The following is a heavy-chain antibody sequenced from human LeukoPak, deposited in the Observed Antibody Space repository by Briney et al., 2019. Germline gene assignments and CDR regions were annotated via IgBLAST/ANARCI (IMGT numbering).Heavy chain of an antibody. Sequence: GGSLRLSCATSGLAFSNFWMYWVRQAPGKGLEWVASIKPDGSEDFYADSVKGRFNISRDNAKNSLFLQMTNLKAEDTAAYYCAVDRRFKIFDYWGQGTLVTVSS. CDR1: GLAFSNFW. J-gene: IGHJ4*02. D-gene: IGHD5-24*01. V-gene: IGHV3-7*01. CDR3: AVDRRFKIFDY. CDR2: IKPDGSED.